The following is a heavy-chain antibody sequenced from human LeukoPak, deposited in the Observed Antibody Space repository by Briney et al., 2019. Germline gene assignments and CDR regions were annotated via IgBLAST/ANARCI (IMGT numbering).Heavy chain of an antibody. CDR1: GYTFTSYG. D-gene: IGHD3-22*01. J-gene: IGHJ4*02. V-gene: IGHV1-18*01. Sequence: ASVKVSCKASGYTFTSYGINWVRQAPGQGLEWMGWISAYNGNTNYAQKLQGRVTMTTDTSTSTAYMELRSLRSDDTAVYYCARVHYYDSSGTNWGQGTLVTVSS. CDR2: ISAYNGNT. CDR3: ARVHYYDSSGTN.